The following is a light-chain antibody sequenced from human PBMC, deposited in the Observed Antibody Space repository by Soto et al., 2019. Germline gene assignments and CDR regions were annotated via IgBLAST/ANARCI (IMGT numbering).Light chain of an antibody. V-gene: IGLV2-14*01. Sequence: QSALTQPASVSGSTGQSITISCTGTSGDIGGYNYVSWYQQHPGKAPKLLISEVTNRPSGVSNRFSGSKSGNTASLTISGLPSEDEADYYCSSYTTASTPVVFGGGTKLTVL. J-gene: IGLJ2*01. CDR2: EVT. CDR3: SSYTTASTPVV. CDR1: SGDIGGYNY.